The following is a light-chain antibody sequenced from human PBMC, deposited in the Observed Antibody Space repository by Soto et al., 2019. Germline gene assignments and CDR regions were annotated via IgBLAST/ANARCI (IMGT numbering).Light chain of an antibody. Sequence: EIVLTQSPGTLSLSPGERATLSCRASQSVSSSYLAWYQQKPGQAPRLIIYGASDRATGIPDRCSGSGSGTDFTLTISRLEPEDFAVYYCQQYGSSPYTFGQGTKLEIK. CDR2: GAS. CDR1: QSVSSSY. J-gene: IGKJ2*01. V-gene: IGKV3-20*01. CDR3: QQYGSSPYT.